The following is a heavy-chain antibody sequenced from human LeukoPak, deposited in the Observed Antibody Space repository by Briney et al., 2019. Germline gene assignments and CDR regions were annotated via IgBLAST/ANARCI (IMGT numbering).Heavy chain of an antibody. CDR2: IYTSGST. J-gene: IGHJ4*02. CDR3: ARAEAYYYDSSGYPNYFDY. CDR1: GGSISSGSYY. V-gene: IGHV4-61*02. D-gene: IGHD3-22*01. Sequence: SETLSLTCTVSGGSISSGSYYWSWIRQPAGKGLEWIGRIYTSGSTNYNPSLKSRVTISVDTSKNQFSLKLSSVTAADTAVYYCARAEAYYYDSSGYPNYFDYWGQGTLVTVSS.